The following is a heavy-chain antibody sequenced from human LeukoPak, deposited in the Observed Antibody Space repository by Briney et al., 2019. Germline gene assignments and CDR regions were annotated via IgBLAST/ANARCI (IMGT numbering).Heavy chain of an antibody. Sequence: SETLSLTCTVSGGSISSYYWSWIRQPPGKALEWIGYIYYSGSTNYNPSLKSRVTISVDTSKNQFSLKLSSVTAADTAVYYCARSPSMVRGVIYWFDPWGQGTLVTVSS. CDR1: GGSISSYY. V-gene: IGHV4-59*01. D-gene: IGHD3-10*01. CDR3: ARSPSMVRGVIYWFDP. J-gene: IGHJ5*02. CDR2: IYYSGST.